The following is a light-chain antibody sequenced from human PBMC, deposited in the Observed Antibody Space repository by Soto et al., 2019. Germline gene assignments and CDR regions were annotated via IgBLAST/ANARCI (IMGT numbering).Light chain of an antibody. CDR1: ESISNY. J-gene: IGKJ4*01. CDR3: QQTFSNRLS. V-gene: IGKV1-39*01. CDR2: SAS. Sequence: IQLTHSPSSLSASVGDRVTIACRASESISNYLNWYQHKPGEAPKVLIYSASTLRGGVPSRFSGTGCGTEFTPTISSLQPEDAATYYCQQTFSNRLSFGGGTKVEIK.